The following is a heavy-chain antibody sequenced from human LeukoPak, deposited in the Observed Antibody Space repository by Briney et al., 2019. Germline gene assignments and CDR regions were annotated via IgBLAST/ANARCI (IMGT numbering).Heavy chain of an antibody. CDR2: FYYSGNT. Sequence: SETLSLTCTVSGGSISSSSYYWGWLRQPPGTGLEWSGSFYYSGNTYYNPSLKSRVTISVDTSKNQFSLKLSSVTAADTAVYYCARHLEANWNLDYWGQGTLVTVSS. J-gene: IGHJ4*02. V-gene: IGHV4-39*01. CDR1: GGSISSSSYY. D-gene: IGHD1-1*01. CDR3: ARHLEANWNLDY.